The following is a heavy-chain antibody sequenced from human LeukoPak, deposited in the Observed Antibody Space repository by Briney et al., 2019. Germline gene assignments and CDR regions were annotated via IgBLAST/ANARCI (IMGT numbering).Heavy chain of an antibody. Sequence: SETLSLTCTVSGGSISSSSYYWGWIRQPPGKGLEWIGSIYYSGSTYCNPSLKSRVTISVDTSKNQFSLKLSSVTAADTAVYYCARHVKAWLLYQTGNYFDYWGQGTLVTVSS. J-gene: IGHJ4*02. CDR3: ARHVKAWLLYQTGNYFDY. V-gene: IGHV4-39*01. CDR2: IYYSGST. D-gene: IGHD3-3*01. CDR1: GGSISSSSYY.